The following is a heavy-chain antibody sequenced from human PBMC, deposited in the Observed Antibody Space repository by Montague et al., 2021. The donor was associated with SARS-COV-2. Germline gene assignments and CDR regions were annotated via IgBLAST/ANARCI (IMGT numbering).Heavy chain of an antibody. CDR2: IYYTGNT. V-gene: IGHV4-59*01. Sequence: SETLSLTCTVSGGSISPYYWTWIRQPPGKGLEWIGYIYYTGNTKYKPSLKSRGTISVDTSKNQFSLNLKSVTAADTAVYYCARDRGRYFDSGSYNWLDSWGQGTLVTVSS. CDR3: ARDRGRYFDSGSYNWLDS. CDR1: GGSISPYY. D-gene: IGHD3-10*01. J-gene: IGHJ5*01.